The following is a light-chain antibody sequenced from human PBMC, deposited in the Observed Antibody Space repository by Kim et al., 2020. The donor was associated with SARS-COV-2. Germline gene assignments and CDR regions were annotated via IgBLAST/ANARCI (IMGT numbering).Light chain of an antibody. CDR2: GAS. CDR1: QSISNNY. CDR3: QQYGSSYT. J-gene: IGKJ2*01. V-gene: IGKV3-20*01. Sequence: EIVLTQSPGTLSLSPGERVTLSCRASQSISNNYLAWYLQKPGQAPRLLIYGASSRATGIPDRFSGSGSGTDFTLTISRLEPEDFAVYYCQQYGSSYTFGQGTKVEIK.